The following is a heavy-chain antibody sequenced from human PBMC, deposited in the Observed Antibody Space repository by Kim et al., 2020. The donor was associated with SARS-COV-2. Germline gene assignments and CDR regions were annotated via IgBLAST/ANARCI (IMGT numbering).Heavy chain of an antibody. CDR1: GFTFSSYW. J-gene: IGHJ4*02. CDR2: INSDGSST. D-gene: IGHD6-19*01. V-gene: IGHV3-74*01. Sequence: GGSLRLSCAASGFTFSSYWMHWVRQAPGKGLVWVSRINSDGSSTSYADSVKGRFTISRDNAKNTLYLQMNSLRAEDTAVYYCARSSRLIAVAGTFDYWGQGTLVTVSS. CDR3: ARSSRLIAVAGTFDY.